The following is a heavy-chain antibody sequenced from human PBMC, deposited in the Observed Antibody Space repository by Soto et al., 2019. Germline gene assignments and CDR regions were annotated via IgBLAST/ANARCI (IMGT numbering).Heavy chain of an antibody. CDR1: GYTFTSYG. CDR2: ISAYNGNT. CDR3: ARVKLITMLVVVGNWLDP. Sequence: QVQLVQSGAEVKKPGASVKVSCKASGYTFTSYGISWVRQAPGQGLEWMGWISAYNGNTNYAQKLQGRVTMTADTSTGTAYMEQRCLRSDDTAVYYCARVKLITMLVVVGNWLDPGGQGTLVTVSS. D-gene: IGHD3-22*01. J-gene: IGHJ5*02. V-gene: IGHV1-18*01.